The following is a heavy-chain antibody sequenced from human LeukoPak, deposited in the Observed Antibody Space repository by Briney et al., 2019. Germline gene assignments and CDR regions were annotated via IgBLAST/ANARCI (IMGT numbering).Heavy chain of an antibody. J-gene: IGHJ4*02. V-gene: IGHV3-11*04. D-gene: IGHD6-6*01. CDR3: ARDRRSSSSFDY. Sequence: GGSLRLSCAASGFTFSDYYMSWIRQAPGKGLEWVSYISSSGSTIYYADSVKGRFTISRDNAKNSLYLQMNSLRAEDTAVYHCARDRRSSSSFDYWGQGTLVTVSS. CDR2: ISSSGSTI. CDR1: GFTFSDYY.